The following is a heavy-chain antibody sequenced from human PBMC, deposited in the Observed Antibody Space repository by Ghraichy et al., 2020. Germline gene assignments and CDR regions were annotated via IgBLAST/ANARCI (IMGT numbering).Heavy chain of an antibody. Sequence: GGSLRLSCAASGFTFTNHAMNWVRQAPGKGLEWVSAISVGGDITFYADSVKGRFTISRDNSKNTLYLQMNTLRADDTAVYYCATRGLSDYHYAYYGLDVWGQGTTVTVSS. J-gene: IGHJ6*02. CDR2: ISVGGDIT. CDR1: GFTFTNHA. CDR3: ATRGLSDYHYAYYGLDV. V-gene: IGHV3-23*01. D-gene: IGHD5-12*01.